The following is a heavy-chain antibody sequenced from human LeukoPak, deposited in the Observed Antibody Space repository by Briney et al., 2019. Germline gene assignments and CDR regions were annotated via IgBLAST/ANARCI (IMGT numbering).Heavy chain of an antibody. CDR2: INSDGSST. Sequence: PGGSLRLSCAASGFTFSSYWMHWVRQAPGKGLVWVSRINSDGSSTSYADSVKGRFTISRDSAKNTLYLQMNSLRAEDTAVYYCARVSFYDAFDIWGQGTMVTVSS. J-gene: IGHJ3*02. CDR3: ARVSFYDAFDI. D-gene: IGHD3-10*01. V-gene: IGHV3-74*01. CDR1: GFTFSSYW.